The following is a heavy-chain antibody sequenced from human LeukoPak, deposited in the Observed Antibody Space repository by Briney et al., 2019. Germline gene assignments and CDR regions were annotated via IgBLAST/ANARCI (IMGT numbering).Heavy chain of an antibody. CDR3: ARDSIAAAVTFDY. J-gene: IGHJ4*02. D-gene: IGHD6-13*01. CDR2: INPNSGGT. V-gene: IGHV1-2*02. Sequence: VASVKDSCKASGYTFTGYYMHWVRQAPGQGLEWMGWINPNSGGTNYAQKFQGRVTMTRDTSISTAYMELSRLRSDDTAVYYCARDSIAAAVTFDYWGQGTLVTVSS. CDR1: GYTFTGYY.